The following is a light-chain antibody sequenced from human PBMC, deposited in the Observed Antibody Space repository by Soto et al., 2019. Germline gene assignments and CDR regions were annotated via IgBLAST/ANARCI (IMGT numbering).Light chain of an antibody. CDR1: SSDVGSYNL. CDR3: CSYAGRV. V-gene: IGLV2-23*01. CDR2: EGS. Sequence: QSALTQPASVSGSPGQSITISCTGTSSDVGSYNLVSWYQQHPGKAPKLMIYEGSKRPSGVSNRFSGSKSGSTASLTISGLQAEDEADYYCCSYAGRVFGGGTKLTVL. J-gene: IGLJ2*01.